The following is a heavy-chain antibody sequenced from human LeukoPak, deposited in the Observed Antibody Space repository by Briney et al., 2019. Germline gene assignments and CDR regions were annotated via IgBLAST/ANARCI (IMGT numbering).Heavy chain of an antibody. V-gene: IGHV4-59*12. J-gene: IGHJ3*02. CDR1: GGSISSYY. Sequence: SETLSLTCTVSGGSISSYYWSWIRQPAGKGLEWIGYIYYSGSTNYNPSLKSRVTISVDTSKNQFSLKLSSVTAADTAVYYCARDLERWLQLFAFDIWGQGTMVTVSS. CDR2: IYYSGST. D-gene: IGHD5-24*01. CDR3: ARDLERWLQLFAFDI.